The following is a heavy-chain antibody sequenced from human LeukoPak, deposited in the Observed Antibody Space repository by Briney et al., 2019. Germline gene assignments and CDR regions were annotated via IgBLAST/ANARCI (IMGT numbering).Heavy chain of an antibody. CDR1: GYTFTGYY. Sequence: GASVKVSCKASGYTFTGYYMHWARQAPGQGLEWMGWINAGNGNTKYSQEFQGRVTVTRDTSASTAYMELSSLRSEDMAVYYCARDSEVGVGAIGYWGQGTLVTVSS. V-gene: IGHV1-3*03. J-gene: IGHJ4*02. D-gene: IGHD1-26*01. CDR3: ARDSEVGVGAIGY. CDR2: INAGNGNT.